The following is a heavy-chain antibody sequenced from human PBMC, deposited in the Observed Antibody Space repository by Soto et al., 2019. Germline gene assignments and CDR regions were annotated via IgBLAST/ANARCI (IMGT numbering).Heavy chain of an antibody. V-gene: IGHV3-33*01. CDR1: GFTFSSYG. J-gene: IGHJ6*02. CDR3: ARDLGQLVPGGMDV. D-gene: IGHD6-6*01. CDR2: IWYDGSNK. Sequence: RRLSCAASGFTFSSYGMHWVRQAPGKGLEWVAVIWYDGSNKYYADSVKGRFTISRDNSKNTLYLQMNSLRAEDTAVYYCARDLGQLVPGGMDVWGQGTTVTVSS.